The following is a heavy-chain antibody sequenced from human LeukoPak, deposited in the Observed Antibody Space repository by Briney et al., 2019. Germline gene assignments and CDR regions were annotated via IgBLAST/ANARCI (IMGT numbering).Heavy chain of an antibody. V-gene: IGHV3-33*01. J-gene: IGHJ4*02. CDR3: ARDLNDY. CDR2: IWYDGSNK. CDR1: GFTFNIYG. Sequence: GGSLRLSCGASGFTFNIYGMHWVRQAPGKGLEWVAVIWYDGSNKYYADSVKGRFTISRDNSKNTLYLQMNSLRAEDTAVYYCARDLNDYWGQGTLVTVSS.